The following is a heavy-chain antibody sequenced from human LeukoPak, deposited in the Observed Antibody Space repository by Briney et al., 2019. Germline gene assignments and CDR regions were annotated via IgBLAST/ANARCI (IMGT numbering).Heavy chain of an antibody. CDR2: MNPNSGNT. J-gene: IGHJ3*02. CDR3: ARGGGGLPETPPRAFDI. CDR1: GYTFTSYD. Sequence: GASVKVSCKASGYTFTSYDINWVRQATGQGLEWMGWMNPNSGNTGYAQKFQGRVTMTRNTSISTAYMELSSLRSEDTAVYYCARGGGGLPETPPRAFDIWGQGTMVTVSS. D-gene: IGHD3-16*01. V-gene: IGHV1-8*01.